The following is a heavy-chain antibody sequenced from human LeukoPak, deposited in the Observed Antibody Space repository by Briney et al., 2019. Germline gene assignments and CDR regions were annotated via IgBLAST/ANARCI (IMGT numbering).Heavy chain of an antibody. CDR3: ARDAAGAVAGTPSDY. CDR1: GGTFSSYA. Sequence: SVKVSCKASGGTFSSYAISWVRQAPGQGLEWMGGIIPIFGTANYAQKFQGRVTITADESTSTAYMELSSLRSEDTAVYYCARDAAGAVAGTPSDYWGQGTLVTVSS. J-gene: IGHJ4*02. CDR2: IIPIFGTA. D-gene: IGHD6-19*01. V-gene: IGHV1-69*13.